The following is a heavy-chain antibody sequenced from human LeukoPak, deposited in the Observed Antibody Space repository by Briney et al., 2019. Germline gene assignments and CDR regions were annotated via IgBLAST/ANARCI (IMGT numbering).Heavy chain of an antibody. CDR3: ARYRIETYYYGSGSYPLDY. V-gene: IGHV1-69*06. CDR2: IIPIFGTA. Sequence: AAVKVSCKASGGTFSSYAISWVRQAPGQGLEWMGGIIPIFGTANYAQKFQGRVTITADKSTSTAYMELSSLRSEDTAVCYCARYRIETYYYGSGSYPLDYWGQGTLVNVSS. CDR1: GGTFSSYA. J-gene: IGHJ4*02. D-gene: IGHD3-10*01.